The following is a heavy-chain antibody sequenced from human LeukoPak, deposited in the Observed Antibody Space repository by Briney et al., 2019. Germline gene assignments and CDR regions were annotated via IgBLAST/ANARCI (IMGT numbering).Heavy chain of an antibody. CDR1: GGSFSGYY. CDR2: INHSGST. V-gene: IGHV4-34*01. Sequence: SETLSLTCAVYGGSFSGYYWSWIRQPPGKGLEWIGEINHSGSTNYNPSLKSRVTISVDTSKNQFSLKLSSVTAADTAVYYCARDYAGYSNLDHWGQGTLSPSPQ. D-gene: IGHD3-22*01. J-gene: IGHJ4*02. CDR3: ARDYAGYSNLDH.